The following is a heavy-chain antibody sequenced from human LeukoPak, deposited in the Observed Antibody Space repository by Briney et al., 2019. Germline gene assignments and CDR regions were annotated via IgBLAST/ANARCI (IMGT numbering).Heavy chain of an antibody. CDR2: IYHSGST. CDR3: ATSCSSTTCYSLDY. Sequence: SETLSLTCAVSGGSISSSNWWSWVRQPPGRGLEWIGEIYHSGSTNYNPSLKSRVTISVDKSKNQFSLRLSSVTAADTAVYYCATSCSSTTCYSLDYWGQGTLVTVSS. CDR1: GGSISSSNW. D-gene: IGHD2-2*02. V-gene: IGHV4-4*02. J-gene: IGHJ4*02.